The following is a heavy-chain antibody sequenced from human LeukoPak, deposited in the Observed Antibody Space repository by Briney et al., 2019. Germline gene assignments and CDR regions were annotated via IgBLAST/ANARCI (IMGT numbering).Heavy chain of an antibody. Sequence: PWGSLRLSCAASGFTFSSYAMSWVRQAPGKGLEWVASIKEDGSETYYVDSVKGRFTISRDNAKNSLYLQMNSLRAEDTAVYYCAELGITMIGGVWGKGTTVTISS. CDR2: IKEDGSET. CDR3: AELGITMIGGV. J-gene: IGHJ6*04. V-gene: IGHV3-7*01. CDR1: GFTFSSYA. D-gene: IGHD3-10*02.